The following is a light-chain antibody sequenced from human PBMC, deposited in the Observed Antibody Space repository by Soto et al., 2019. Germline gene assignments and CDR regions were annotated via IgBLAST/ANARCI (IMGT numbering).Light chain of an antibody. Sequence: QSVLTQPPSVSAAPGQKVTISFSSSKIGHNYVSWYQQVPGTAPKLLIYDDEKRPSGIPDRFSGSKSATSATLCITGLQTGDEADYYCGTCDSSLSAVVCGTGTTLTVL. CDR3: GTCDSSLSAVV. J-gene: IGLJ1*01. CDR1: SSKIGHNY. V-gene: IGLV1-51*01. CDR2: DDE.